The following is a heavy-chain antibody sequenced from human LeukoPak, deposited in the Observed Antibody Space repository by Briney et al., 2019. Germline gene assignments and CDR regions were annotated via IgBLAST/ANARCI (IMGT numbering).Heavy chain of an antibody. J-gene: IGHJ4*02. D-gene: IGHD2-2*01. V-gene: IGHV3-23*01. CDR3: AKDRTPIVVVPAAIVDY. CDR1: GFTFSSYA. CDR2: ISGSGGST. Sequence: PGGSLRLSCAASGFTFSSYAMSWVRQAPGKGLEWVSAISGSGGSTYYADSVKGRFTISRDNSKNTLYLQMNSLRAEDTAVYYCAKDRTPIVVVPAAIVDYWGQGTLVTVSS.